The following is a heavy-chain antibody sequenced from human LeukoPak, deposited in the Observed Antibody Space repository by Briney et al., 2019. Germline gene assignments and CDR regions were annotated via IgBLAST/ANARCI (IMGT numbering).Heavy chain of an antibody. D-gene: IGHD3-22*01. CDR1: GFTFSSYD. CDR3: AKGRYYDSNGYPIDY. J-gene: IGHJ4*02. V-gene: IGHV3-30*02. CDR2: IRYDGNIK. Sequence: GGSLRLSCAASGFTFSSYDMHWVRQAPGKGLEWVAFIRYDGNIKYIVDSVKGRFTISRDTSKNTLYLLMNSLRAEDTAVYYCAKGRYYDSNGYPIDYWGQGTLVTVSS.